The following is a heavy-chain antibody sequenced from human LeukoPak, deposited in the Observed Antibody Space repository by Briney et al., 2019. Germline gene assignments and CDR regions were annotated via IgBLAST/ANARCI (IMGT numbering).Heavy chain of an antibody. J-gene: IGHJ5*02. CDR3: AREIAVAGTGNWFDP. CDR2: IYTSGST. Sequence: SSETLSLTCTVSGGSISSYYWSWIRQPAGKGLEWIGRIYTSGSTNYNPSLKSRVTMSVDTSKNQFSLKLSSVTAADTAVYYCAREIAVAGTGNWFDPWGQGTLVTVSS. D-gene: IGHD6-19*01. CDR1: GGSISSYY. V-gene: IGHV4-4*07.